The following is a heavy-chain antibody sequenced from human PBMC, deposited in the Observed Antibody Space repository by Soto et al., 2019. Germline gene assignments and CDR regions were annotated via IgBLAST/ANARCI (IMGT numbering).Heavy chain of an antibody. D-gene: IGHD3-22*01. CDR2: ISGSGGST. CDR1: GFTFSSYA. Sequence: GGSLRLSCAASGFTFSSYAMSWVRQAPGKGLEWVSAISGSGGSTYYTDSVKGRFTISRDNSKNTLYLQMNSLRAEDTAVYYCAKAAGDYYDSSGYRYYYYYGMDVWGQGTTVTVSS. CDR3: AKAAGDYYDSSGYRYYYYYGMDV. J-gene: IGHJ6*02. V-gene: IGHV3-23*01.